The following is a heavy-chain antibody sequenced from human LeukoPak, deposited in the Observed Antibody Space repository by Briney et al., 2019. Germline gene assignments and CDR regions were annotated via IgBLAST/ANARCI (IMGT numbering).Heavy chain of an antibody. CDR3: ASVQPPPPVVPPRYYYYGIDV. CDR1: GFTFSSYS. V-gene: IGHV3-48*02. J-gene: IGHJ6*02. D-gene: IGHD4-23*01. Sequence: GGSLRLSCAASGFTFSSYSMDWVRQAPGKGLEWVSYISSSSSTIYYADSVKGRFTISRDNAKNSLYLQMNNLRDENTAVYYCASVQPPPPVVPPRYYYYGIDVWGQGTTVTVSS. CDR2: ISSSSSTI.